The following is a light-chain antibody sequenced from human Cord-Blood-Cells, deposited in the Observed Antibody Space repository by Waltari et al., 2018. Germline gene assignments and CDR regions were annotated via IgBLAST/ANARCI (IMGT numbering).Light chain of an antibody. CDR1: SSDVGSYNR. CDR2: EVS. J-gene: IGLJ3*02. CDR3: SSYTSSSTWV. Sequence: QSALTQPPSVSGSPGQSVTISCTGTSSDVGSYNRVSWYQQPPGTAPKLMIYEVSNRPSGVPDRFSGSKSGNTASLTISGLQAVDEADYYCSSYTSSSTWVFGGGTKLTVL. V-gene: IGLV2-18*02.